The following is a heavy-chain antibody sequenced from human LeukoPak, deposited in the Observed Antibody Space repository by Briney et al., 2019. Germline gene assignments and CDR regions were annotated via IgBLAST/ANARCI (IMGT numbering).Heavy chain of an antibody. V-gene: IGHV1-18*01. D-gene: IGHD6-13*01. Sequence: ASVKVSCKASGYTFTSYGISWVRQAPGQGLEWMGWISAYNGNTNYAQKLQGRVTMTTDTSTSTAYMELRSLTSDDTAVYYCARGVAAAGSRRYFDYWGQGTLVTVSS. J-gene: IGHJ4*02. CDR2: ISAYNGNT. CDR1: GYTFTSYG. CDR3: ARGVAAAGSRRYFDY.